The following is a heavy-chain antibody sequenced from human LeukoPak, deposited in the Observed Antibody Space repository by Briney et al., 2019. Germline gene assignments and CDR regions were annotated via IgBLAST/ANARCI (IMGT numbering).Heavy chain of an antibody. CDR3: ARGPRVAVAGYYYYGMDV. CDR2: MNPNSGNT. CDR1: GYTFTSYD. Sequence: ASVKVSCKASGYTFTSYDINWVRQATGQGLEWMGWMNPNSGNTGYAQKFQGRVTMTRNTSISAAYMELSSLRSEDTAVYYCARGPRVAVAGYYYYGMDVWGQGTTVTVSS. D-gene: IGHD6-19*01. J-gene: IGHJ6*02. V-gene: IGHV1-8*01.